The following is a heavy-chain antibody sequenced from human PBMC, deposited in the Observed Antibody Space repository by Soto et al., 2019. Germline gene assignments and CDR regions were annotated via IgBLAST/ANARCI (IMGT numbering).Heavy chain of an antibody. J-gene: IGHJ4*02. CDR3: AKPNLFCSSTSCYDY. CDR1: GFTFSSYG. Sequence: EVQLLESGGALVQPGGSLRLSCAASGFTFSSYGMSWVRQAPGNGLEWVSAVSGSGGSTYYADSVKGRFTIARDNSKNTLYLQMNSLRAEDTAVYYCAKPNLFCSSTSCYDYWGQGTLVTVSS. D-gene: IGHD2-2*01. CDR2: VSGSGGST. V-gene: IGHV3-23*01.